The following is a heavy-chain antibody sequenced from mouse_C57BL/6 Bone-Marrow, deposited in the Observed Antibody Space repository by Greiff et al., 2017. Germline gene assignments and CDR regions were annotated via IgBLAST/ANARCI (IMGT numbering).Heavy chain of an antibody. D-gene: IGHD1-1*01. CDR1: GYAFSSSW. J-gene: IGHJ4*01. Sequence: VKLMESGPELVKPGASVKISCKASGYAFSSSWMNWVKQRPGKGLEWIGRIYPGDGDTNYNGKFKGKSTLTGDKSSSTAYMQLSSLTSEDSAVYFCASLYYYGTPYYARDYWGQGTSVTVSA. V-gene: IGHV1-82*01. CDR3: ASLYYYGTPYYARDY. CDR2: IYPGDGDT.